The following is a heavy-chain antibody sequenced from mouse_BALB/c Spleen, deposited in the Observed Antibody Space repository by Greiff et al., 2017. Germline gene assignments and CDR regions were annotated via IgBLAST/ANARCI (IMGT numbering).Heavy chain of an antibody. CDR2: ISRGGGST. Sequence: EGKLMESGAGLVKPGGSLKLSCAVSGFAFSSYDMSWVRQTPEKRLEWVAYISRGGGSTYYPDTVKGRFTISRDNAKNTLYLQKSSLKSEDTAMYYCARLYDGYYGAMDYWGQGTSVTVSS. V-gene: IGHV5-12-1*01. CDR3: ARLYDGYYGAMDY. J-gene: IGHJ4*01. CDR1: GFAFSSYD. D-gene: IGHD2-3*01.